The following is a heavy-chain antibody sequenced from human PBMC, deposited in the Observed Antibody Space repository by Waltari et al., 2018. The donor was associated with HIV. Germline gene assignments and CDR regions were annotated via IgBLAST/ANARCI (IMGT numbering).Heavy chain of an antibody. V-gene: IGHV4-34*01. CDR2: INHSGST. CDR1: GGSFSGYY. D-gene: IGHD4-17*01. CDR3: ASSDYGEYK. J-gene: IGHJ4*02. Sequence: QVQLQQWGARLLQPSETLSLTCAVYGGSFSGYYWSWIRQPPGKGLEWIGEINHSGSTNYNPSLKSRVTISVDTSKNQFSLKLRSVTAADAAVYYCASSDYGEYKWGQGALVTVSS.